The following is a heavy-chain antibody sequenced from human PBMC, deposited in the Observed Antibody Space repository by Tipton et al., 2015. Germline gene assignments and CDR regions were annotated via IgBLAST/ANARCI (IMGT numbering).Heavy chain of an antibody. CDR1: GFTFSEYS. CDR3: ARGAETTVPGWYFDY. CDR2: IRQDGSER. J-gene: IGHJ4*02. D-gene: IGHD4-17*01. Sequence: SLRLSCVASGFTFSEYSMSWVRQAPGKGLEWVANIRQDGSERYYVDSAKGRFTISRDNSKNTVHLQMNSLRAEDTAVYYCARGAETTVPGWYFDYWGQGTLVTVSS. V-gene: IGHV3-7*02.